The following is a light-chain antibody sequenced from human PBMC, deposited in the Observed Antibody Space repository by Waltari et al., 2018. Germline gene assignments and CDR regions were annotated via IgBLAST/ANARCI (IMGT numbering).Light chain of an antibody. CDR2: DVT. CDR3: ASYNPGSTLV. V-gene: IGLV2-14*01. J-gene: IGLJ3*02. CDR1: SSDVGRYNY. Sequence: QSALTQPASVSGSPGQSITISCTGSSSDVGRYNYVSWYQQFPDRAPKLMIYDVTNRPSGVSNRFSGSKSANTASLTISGLQPEDEADYYCASYNPGSTLVFGGGTKLTVL.